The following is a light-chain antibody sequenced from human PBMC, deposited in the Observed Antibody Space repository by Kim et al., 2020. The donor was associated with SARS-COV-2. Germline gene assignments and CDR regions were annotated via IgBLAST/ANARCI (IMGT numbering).Light chain of an antibody. J-gene: IGLJ2*01. CDR3: GSYTSSTTLV. CDR2: DVT. CDR1: SSDVGRYNY. Sequence: GQSITISCTGTSSDVGRYNYVSWYQQHPGKAPKLMIYDVTNRPSGVSNRFSGSKSGNTASLTISGLQAEDEGDYYCGSYTSSTTLVFGGGTQLTVL. V-gene: IGLV2-14*03.